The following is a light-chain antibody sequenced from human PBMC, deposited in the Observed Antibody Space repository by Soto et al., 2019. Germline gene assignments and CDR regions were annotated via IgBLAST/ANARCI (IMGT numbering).Light chain of an antibody. Sequence: EMVLTQSPATLSLSPGESATLSCRASQTVGLNFAGYQQKSGHTPRLLIHTASSRATGIPARFSGSGSRTDFNLTIISLEPEAIAVYYCQERGRWPRATFGGGTKVEMK. CDR3: QERGRWPRAT. J-gene: IGKJ4*01. CDR1: QTVGLN. V-gene: IGKV3-11*01. CDR2: TAS.